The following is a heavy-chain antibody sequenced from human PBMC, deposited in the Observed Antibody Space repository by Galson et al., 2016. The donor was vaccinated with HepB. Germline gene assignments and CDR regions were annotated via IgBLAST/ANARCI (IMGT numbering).Heavy chain of an antibody. CDR2: MNASTGNS. CDR3: ARRKILGPGSSQFDP. Sequence: SVKVSCKAYGYTFSNYDINWVRQATGQGLEWMGWMNASTGNSVSARKFQGRFVMTRDTSISTAYMELSSLTSEDSAVYYCARRKILGPGSSQFDPWGLGTLVTVSS. CDR1: GYTFSNYD. V-gene: IGHV1-8*01. J-gene: IGHJ5*02. D-gene: IGHD3-10*01.